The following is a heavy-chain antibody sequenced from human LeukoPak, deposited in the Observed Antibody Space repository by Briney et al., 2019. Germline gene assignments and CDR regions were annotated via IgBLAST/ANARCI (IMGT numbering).Heavy chain of an antibody. J-gene: IGHJ3*02. CDR2: IWYDGSNK. CDR1: GFTFSSYG. CDR3: ARDISGSPWSHAFDI. Sequence: GGSLRLSCAASGFTFSSYGMHWVRQAPGKGLEWVAVIWYDGSNKYYADSVKGRFTISRDNSKNTLHLQMNSLRAEDTAVYYCARDISGSPWSHAFDIWGQGTMVTVSS. D-gene: IGHD2-15*01. V-gene: IGHV3-33*01.